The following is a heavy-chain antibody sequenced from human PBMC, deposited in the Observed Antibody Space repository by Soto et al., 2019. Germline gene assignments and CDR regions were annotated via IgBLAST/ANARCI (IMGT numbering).Heavy chain of an antibody. CDR2: ISGSGGST. D-gene: IGHD2-2*02. CDR1: GFTFSSYA. Sequence: PGGSLRLSCAASGFTFSSYAMSWVRQAPGKGLEWVSAISGSGGSTYYADSVKGRFTISRDNSKNTLYLQMNSLRAEDTAVYYLCATDIHATWLLNSWGQGTLVTVSS. CDR3: CATDIHATWLLNS. V-gene: IGHV3-23*01. J-gene: IGHJ4*02.